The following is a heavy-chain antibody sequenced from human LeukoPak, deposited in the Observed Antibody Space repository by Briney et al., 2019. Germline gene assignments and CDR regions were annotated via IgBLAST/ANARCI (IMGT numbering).Heavy chain of an antibody. CDR1: GYSFTSYW. J-gene: IGHJ3*02. V-gene: IGHV5-51*01. D-gene: IGHD3-22*01. CDR3: ARVYDSSGYSAFDI. CDR2: IYPGDSDT. Sequence: PGESLKVSCKGSGYSFTSYWIGWVRQMPGKGLEWMGIIYPGDSDTRYSPSFQGQVTISADKSISTAYLQWSSLKASDTAMYYCARVYDSSGYSAFDIWGQGTMVAVSS.